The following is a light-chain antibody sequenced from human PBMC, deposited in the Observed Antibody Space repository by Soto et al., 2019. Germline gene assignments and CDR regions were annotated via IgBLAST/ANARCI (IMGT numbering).Light chain of an antibody. CDR3: QQYNSYSPWT. J-gene: IGKJ1*01. CDR2: HAS. CDR1: QSISSW. V-gene: IGKV1-5*01. Sequence: DIQMTQSPSTLSASVGDRVTITCRASQSISSWLAWYQQKPGKAPKLLIYHASSLESGVPSRFSGSGSGTEFTLTISSLQPDDFATYYCQQYNSYSPWTFGQGTKVDIK.